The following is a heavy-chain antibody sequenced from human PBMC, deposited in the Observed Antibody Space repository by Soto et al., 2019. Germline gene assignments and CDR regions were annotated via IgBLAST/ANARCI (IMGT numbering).Heavy chain of an antibody. D-gene: IGHD3-16*01. J-gene: IGHJ6*02. CDR3: AREFRAPKRGGFYYGMDV. V-gene: IGHV1-18*04. CDR2: ISAFNGNT. CDR1: GYTFTSYG. Sequence: QVQLVQSGAEVKKPGASVKVSCKASGYTFTSYGISWVRQAPGQGLEWMGWISAFNGNTNYAQKLQGRVTMTTDTSTSTAYMELRSLRSDDTAVYYCAREFRAPKRGGFYYGMDVWGQGTTVTVSS.